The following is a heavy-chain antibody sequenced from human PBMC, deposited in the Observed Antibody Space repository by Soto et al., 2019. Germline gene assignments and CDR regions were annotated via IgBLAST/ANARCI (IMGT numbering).Heavy chain of an antibody. Sequence: DVRLVESGGGLVQPGGSLRLSCAASSFTFSSYWLSWVRQAPGKGLEWVATIKQDGSENYYVDSVKGRFTISRDNAKNSPDLQMSSLRADDTAVYYCARDGPFISVAASSFQYAMYVWGQGTTVTVS. D-gene: IGHD6-19*01. CDR2: IKQDGSEN. V-gene: IGHV3-7*03. J-gene: IGHJ6*02. CDR3: ARDGPFISVAASSFQYAMYV. CDR1: SFTFSSYW.